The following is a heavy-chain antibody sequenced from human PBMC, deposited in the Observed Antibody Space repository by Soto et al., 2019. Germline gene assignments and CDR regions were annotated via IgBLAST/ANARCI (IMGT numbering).Heavy chain of an antibody. J-gene: IGHJ5*02. CDR3: XXEHWWRFDP. V-gene: IGHV3-7*01. D-gene: IGHD2-8*02. CDR1: GFTFYTDW. CDR2: ITNDGSAK. Sequence: EVQLVESGGGLVQPGGSLRLSCAASGFTFYTDWMAWVRQAPGKWLEWVATITNDGSAKYYVDSVKGRFTISRDNARNSLYLQXNGLXXXXXXXXXXXXEHWWRFDPWGQGTLVTVXS.